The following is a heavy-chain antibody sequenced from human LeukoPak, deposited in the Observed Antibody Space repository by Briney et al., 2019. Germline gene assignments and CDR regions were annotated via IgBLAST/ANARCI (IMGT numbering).Heavy chain of an antibody. CDR1: GYTFTSYY. J-gene: IGHJ4*02. CDR2: INPSGGST. V-gene: IGHV1-46*01. Sequence: ASVKVSCKASGYTFTSYYMHWVRQAPGQGLEWMGIINPSGGSTSYAQKFQGRVTMTRDTSTSTVYMELSSLRSEDTAVYYCARPYYDSSGYYYAFDYWGQGTLVTVSS. D-gene: IGHD3-22*01. CDR3: ARPYYDSSGYYYAFDY.